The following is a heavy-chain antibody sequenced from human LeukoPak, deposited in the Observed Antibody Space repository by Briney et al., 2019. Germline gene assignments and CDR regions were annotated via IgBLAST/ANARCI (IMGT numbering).Heavy chain of an antibody. CDR2: ISSNGGST. CDR1: GFTFSSYT. V-gene: IGHV3-64D*09. Sequence: GGSLRLSCPASGFTFSSYTMHWVRQAPGKGLEYVSAISSNGGSTYYADSVKGRFTISRDNSKNTLYLQMSSLRAEDTAVYYCAKDQGSGSYYKGEYYYYGMDVWGQGTTVTVSS. J-gene: IGHJ6*02. CDR3: AKDQGSGSYYKGEYYYYGMDV. D-gene: IGHD3-10*01.